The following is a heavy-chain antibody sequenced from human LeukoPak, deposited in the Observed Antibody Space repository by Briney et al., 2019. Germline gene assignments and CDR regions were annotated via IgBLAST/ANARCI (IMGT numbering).Heavy chain of an antibody. CDR2: ISGSGDST. Sequence: GGSLRLSCAASGFTFSTYAMSWVRQAPGKGLEWVSGISGSGDSTYYADSVKGRFTISRDNSKKMLYLQMNGLRVEDTAMYYCATYRGQFASGSYLQSWGQGTLVTVPS. CDR3: ATYRGQFASGSYLQS. J-gene: IGHJ4*02. D-gene: IGHD3-10*01. CDR1: GFTFSTYA. V-gene: IGHV3-23*01.